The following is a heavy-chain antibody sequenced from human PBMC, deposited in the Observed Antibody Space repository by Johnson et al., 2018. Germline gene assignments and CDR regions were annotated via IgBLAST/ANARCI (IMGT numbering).Heavy chain of an antibody. CDR2: ISYDGSNK. CDR1: GFTFSAYG. D-gene: IGHD2-2*03. V-gene: IGHV3-30*03. CDR3: ARYGYCSITSCYHYYGMDV. Sequence: QVQLVQSGGGVVQPGRSLRLSCAASGFTFSAYGIHWVRQAPGKGLEWVAVISYDGSNKYYADSVKGRFTISRDNSKNTLYLQMNSLRAEETALYYCARYGYCSITSCYHYYGMDVWGQGTTVTVSS. J-gene: IGHJ6*02.